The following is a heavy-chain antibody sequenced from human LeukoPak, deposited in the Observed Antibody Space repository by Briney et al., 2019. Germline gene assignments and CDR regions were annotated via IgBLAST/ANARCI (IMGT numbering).Heavy chain of an antibody. D-gene: IGHD5-18*01. V-gene: IGHV3-21*01. CDR2: ISSSSSYI. CDR1: GFTFSSYE. J-gene: IGHJ4*02. CDR3: ARSRPGGAWIQLWRHELFDY. Sequence: PGGSLRLSCAASGFTFSSYEMNWVRQAPGKGLEWVSSISSSSSYIYYADSVKGRFTISRDNAKNSLYLQMNSLRAEDTAVYYCARSRPGGAWIQLWRHELFDYWGQGTLVTVSS.